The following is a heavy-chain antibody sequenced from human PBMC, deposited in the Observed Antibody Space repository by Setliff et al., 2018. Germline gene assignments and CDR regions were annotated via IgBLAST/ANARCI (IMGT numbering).Heavy chain of an antibody. J-gene: IGHJ3*02. CDR2: INPSSGNTI. CDR1: GYTFTSYY. Sequence: GASVKVSCKASGYTFTSYYMHWVRQAPGQGLEWMGIINPSSGNTIYYADSVKGRFTISRDNAKNSLYLQMNSLRAEDTAMYYCARDLDTAMTRGAFDIWGQGTMVTVSS. CDR3: ARDLDTAMTRGAFDI. V-gene: IGHV1-46*04. D-gene: IGHD5-18*01.